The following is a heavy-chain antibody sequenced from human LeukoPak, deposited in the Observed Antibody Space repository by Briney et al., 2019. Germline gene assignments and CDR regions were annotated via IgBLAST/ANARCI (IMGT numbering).Heavy chain of an antibody. CDR1: GFTFSTYA. D-gene: IGHD2-21*02. CDR3: VKVALAYCGGDCYSDP. CDR2: ISSNGGAT. Sequence: GGSLRLSCSASGFTFSTYAMHWVRQAPGKGLEYVSAISSNGGATYYADSVKGRFTISRDNSKNTLYLQMSSLRAEDTAVYYCVKVALAYCGGDCYSDPWGQGTLVTVSS. J-gene: IGHJ5*02. V-gene: IGHV3-64D*09.